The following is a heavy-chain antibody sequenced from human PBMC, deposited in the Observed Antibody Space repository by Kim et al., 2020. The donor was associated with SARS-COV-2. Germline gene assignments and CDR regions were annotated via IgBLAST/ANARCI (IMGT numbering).Heavy chain of an antibody. CDR2: ISGSGGCT. J-gene: IGHJ5*02. D-gene: IGHD1-26*01. Sequence: GGSLRLSCVASGFTFSSYTMSWVRQAPGKGLEWVSAISGSGGCTYYADSVKGRFTISRDNAKNTLYLQMNSLRAEDTAVYYCANPPPYSGSYHPYIWFYPWGQGTLFTVSS. CDR1: GFTFSSYT. CDR3: ANPPPYSGSYHPYIWFYP. V-gene: IGHV3-23*01.